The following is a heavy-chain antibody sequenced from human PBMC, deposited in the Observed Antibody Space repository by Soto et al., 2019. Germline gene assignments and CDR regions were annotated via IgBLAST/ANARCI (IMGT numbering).Heavy chain of an antibody. J-gene: IGHJ6*02. CDR1: GGSISSYY. D-gene: IGHD2-2*01. CDR3: AREKGRYCSSTSCYQYYYGMDV. V-gene: IGHV4-59*01. CDR2: IYYSGST. Sequence: QVQLQESGPGLVKPSETLSLTCTVSGGSISSYYWSWIRQPPGKGLEWIGYIYYSGSTNYNPSLKGRVTISVDTSKNQFSLKLSSVTAADTAVYYCAREKGRYCSSTSCYQYYYGMDVWGQGTTVTVSS.